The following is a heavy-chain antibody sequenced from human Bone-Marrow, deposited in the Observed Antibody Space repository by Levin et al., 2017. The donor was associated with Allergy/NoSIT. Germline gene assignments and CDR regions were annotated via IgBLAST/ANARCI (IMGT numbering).Heavy chain of an antibody. D-gene: IGHD1-1*01. Sequence: GGSLRLSCAASGFTFSNAWMSWVRQAPGKGLEWVGRIKSKTDGGTTDYAAPVKGRFTISRDDSKNTLYLQMNSLKTEDTAVYYCTTENQLERPYYYYGMDVWGQGTTVTVSS. V-gene: IGHV3-15*01. CDR2: IKSKTDGGTT. CDR1: GFTFSNAW. CDR3: TTENQLERPYYYYGMDV. J-gene: IGHJ6*02.